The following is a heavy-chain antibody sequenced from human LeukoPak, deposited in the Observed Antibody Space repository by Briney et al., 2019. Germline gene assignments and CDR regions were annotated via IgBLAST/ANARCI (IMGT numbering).Heavy chain of an antibody. D-gene: IGHD3-10*01. CDR1: GFTFSSYG. CDR2: IWYDGSNK. J-gene: IGHJ4*02. Sequence: GGSLRLSCAASGFTFSSYGMHWVRQAPGKGLEWVAVIWYDGSNKYYADSVKGRFTISRDNSKNTLYLQMNSLRAEDTAVYYCARDFGLYGLFDYWGQGTLVTVSS. CDR3: ARDFGLYGLFDY. V-gene: IGHV3-33*01.